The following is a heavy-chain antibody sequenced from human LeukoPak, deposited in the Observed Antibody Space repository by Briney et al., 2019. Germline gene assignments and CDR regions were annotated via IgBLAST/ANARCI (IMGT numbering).Heavy chain of an antibody. D-gene: IGHD3-10*01. J-gene: IGHJ5*02. V-gene: IGHV4-39*07. CDR3: AGVRRRRITMVRGAKRGHNWFDP. CDR1: GGSISSSSYY. CDR2: IYYSGST. Sequence: PSETLSLTCTVSGGSISSSSYYWGWIRQPPGKGLEWIGSIYYSGSTYYNPSLKSRVTISVDTSKNQFSLKLSSVTAADTAVYYCAGVRRRRITMVRGAKRGHNWFDPWGQGTLVTVSS.